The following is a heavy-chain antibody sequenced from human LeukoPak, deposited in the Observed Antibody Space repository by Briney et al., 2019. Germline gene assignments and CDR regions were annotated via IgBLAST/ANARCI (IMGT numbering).Heavy chain of an antibody. Sequence: GGSLRLSCAASAFTFNTYWMHWVRQAPGKGLVWVSRIDSDGSSTSYADSVKGRFTISRDDAKNTLYLQMNSLRAEDTAVYYCTRDYDILWGQGTLVTVSS. V-gene: IGHV3-74*01. J-gene: IGHJ4*02. CDR3: TRDYDIL. CDR2: IDSDGSST. D-gene: IGHD3-9*01. CDR1: AFTFNTYW.